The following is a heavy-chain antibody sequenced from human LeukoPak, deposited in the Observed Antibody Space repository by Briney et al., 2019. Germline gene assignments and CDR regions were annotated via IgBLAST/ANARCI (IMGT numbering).Heavy chain of an antibody. CDR2: IYYSGST. D-gene: IGHD3-22*01. V-gene: IGHV4-39*01. CDR3: ATSQTSYDSSGEYFQH. J-gene: IGHJ1*01. CDR1: GGSISSSSHY. Sequence: SETLSLTCTVSGGSISSSSHYWGWLRQPPGKGLEWVGSIYYSGSTYYNPSLKSRVTISVDTSKNQFSLKLSSVTAADTAVYYCATSQTSYDSSGEYFQHWGQGTLVTVSS.